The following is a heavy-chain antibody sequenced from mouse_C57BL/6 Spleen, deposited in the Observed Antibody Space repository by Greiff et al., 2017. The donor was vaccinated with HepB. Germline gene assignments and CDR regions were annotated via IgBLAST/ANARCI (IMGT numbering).Heavy chain of an antibody. V-gene: IGHV3-6*01. D-gene: IGHD1-1*01. J-gene: IGHJ1*03. Sequence: EVKLMESGPGLVKPSQSLSLTCSVTGYSITSGYYWNWIRQFPGNKLEWMGYISYDGSNNYNPSLKNRISITRDTSKNQFFLKLNSVTTEDTATYYCAREGATVVAKGRYFDVWGTGTTVTVSS. CDR3: AREGATVVAKGRYFDV. CDR2: ISYDGSN. CDR1: GYSITSGYY.